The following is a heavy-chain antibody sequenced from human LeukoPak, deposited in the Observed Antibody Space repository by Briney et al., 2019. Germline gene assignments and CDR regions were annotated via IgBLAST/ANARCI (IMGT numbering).Heavy chain of an antibody. J-gene: IGHJ4*02. CDR1: RFIFSSYW. Sequence: GGSLRLSCATSRFIFSSYWMTWVRRTPGKGLEWVASINQDGSDKYYVDSVKGRFTISRDSAKKSLYLEMSSLRAEDTAVYYCARGPNSNWSGLDFWGQGTLLTVSS. CDR2: INQDGSDK. D-gene: IGHD6-6*01. V-gene: IGHV3-7*01. CDR3: ARGPNSNWSGLDF.